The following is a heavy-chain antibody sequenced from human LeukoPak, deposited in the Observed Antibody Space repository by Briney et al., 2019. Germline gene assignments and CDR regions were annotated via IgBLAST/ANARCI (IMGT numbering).Heavy chain of an antibody. D-gene: IGHD5-18*01. J-gene: IGHJ4*02. CDR2: INSDGSSA. CDR3: AIGPKPPNTAMVQFDY. CDR1: GFTFSDHW. V-gene: IGHV3-74*01. Sequence: GGSLRLSCAASGFTFSDHWMHWVRQAPGKGLVWVSRINSDGSSASYADSVKGRFTISRDNAMNTLYLQMSSLRAEDTALYYCAIGPKPPNTAMVQFDYWGQGSLVAVSS.